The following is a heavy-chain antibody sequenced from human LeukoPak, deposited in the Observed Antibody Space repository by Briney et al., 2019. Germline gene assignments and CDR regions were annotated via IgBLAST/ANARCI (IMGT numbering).Heavy chain of an antibody. D-gene: IGHD6-19*01. J-gene: IGHJ6*02. V-gene: IGHV3-11*01. Sequence: GGSLRLSCAASGFTFSDYYMSWIRQAPGKGLEWVSYISSSGSTIYYADSVKGRFTISRDNAKNSLYLQMNSLRAEDTAVYYCAREGAAVAGTQYYYYYGMDVWGQGTTVTVSS. CDR1: GFTFSDYY. CDR3: AREGAAVAGTQYYYYYGMDV. CDR2: ISSSGSTI.